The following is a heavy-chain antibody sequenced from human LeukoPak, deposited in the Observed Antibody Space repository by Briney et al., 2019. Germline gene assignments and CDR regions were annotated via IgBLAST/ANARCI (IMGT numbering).Heavy chain of an antibody. CDR1: GGSVSSGSYY. CDR2: IYYSGST. CDR3: ARGDVDTAMTFDY. Sequence: SETLSLTCTVSGGSVSSGSYYWSWIRQPPGKGLEWIGYIYYSGSTNYNPSLKSRVTISVDTSKNQFSLKLSSVTAADTAVYYCARGDVDTAMTFDYWGQGTLVTVSS. J-gene: IGHJ4*02. V-gene: IGHV4-61*01. D-gene: IGHD5-18*01.